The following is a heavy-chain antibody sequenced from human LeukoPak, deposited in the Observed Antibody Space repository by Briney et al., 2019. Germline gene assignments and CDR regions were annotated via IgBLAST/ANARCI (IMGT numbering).Heavy chain of an antibody. J-gene: IGHJ5*02. D-gene: IGHD4-17*01. CDR3: ARDALPDYGDYPDWFDP. CDR1: GFTFSSYS. V-gene: IGHV3-48*01. Sequence: GGSLRLSCAASGFTFSSYSMNWVRQAPGKGLEWVSYISSSSSTIYYADSVKGRFTISRDNAKNSLYLQMNSLRAEDTAVYYCARDALPDYGDYPDWFDPWGQGTLVTVSS. CDR2: ISSSSSTI.